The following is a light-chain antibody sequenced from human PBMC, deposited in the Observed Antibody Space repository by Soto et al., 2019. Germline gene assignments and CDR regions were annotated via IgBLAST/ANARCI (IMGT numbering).Light chain of an antibody. V-gene: IGKV1-12*01. CDR2: AAS. CDR3: QQANSFPFT. J-gene: IGKJ4*01. Sequence: DVQMTQSPSSVSASVGDRVTSTCRASQGLSSWLAWYQQKPGKAPKLLIYAASSLQSGVPSRFSCSGSGTDFTLTVSSLLPEDFATSYCQQANSFPFTFGGGTKVEIK. CDR1: QGLSSW.